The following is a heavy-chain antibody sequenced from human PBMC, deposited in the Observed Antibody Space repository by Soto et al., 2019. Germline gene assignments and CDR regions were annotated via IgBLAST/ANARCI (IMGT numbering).Heavy chain of an antibody. CDR3: VRTRYQLPSSVLWLDP. D-gene: IGHD3-16*02. J-gene: IGHJ5*02. CDR2: INHVGGT. Sequence: SETLSLTCAVHGGFLSESYWTWIRQPPGKGLEWIGEINHVGGTNYNPSLKSRVTMSVDTSQNQFSLRLISVTAADTAMYFCVRTRYQLPSSVLWLDPWGQGTPVTVSS. V-gene: IGHV4-34*01. CDR1: GGFLSESY.